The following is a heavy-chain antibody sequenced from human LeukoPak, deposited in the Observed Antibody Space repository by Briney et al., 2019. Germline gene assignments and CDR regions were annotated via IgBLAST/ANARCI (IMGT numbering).Heavy chain of an antibody. CDR3: ATGLAAAGSWFDP. CDR1: GYTCTSYY. CDR2: INPSGGST. V-gene: IGHV1-46*01. J-gene: IGHJ5*02. D-gene: IGHD6-13*01. Sequence: ASVKVSCKASGYTCTSYYMHWVRQAPGQGLEWMGIINPSGGSTSYAQKFQGRVTMTEDTSTDTAYMELSSLRSEDTAVYYCATGLAAAGSWFDPWGQGTLVTVSS.